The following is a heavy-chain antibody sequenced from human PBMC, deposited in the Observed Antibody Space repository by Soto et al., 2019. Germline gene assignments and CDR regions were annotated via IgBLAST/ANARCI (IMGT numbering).Heavy chain of an antibody. Sequence: VQLLQSGAEVQKPGTSVKVSCKASGYTFSNYALHWVRQAPGQRLEWMGWINAANGNTKYSRKFQGRVTITRDTSATTAYMELSSLRSEDTAVYYCGRSVVGATGEILYNAMDVWGQGTTVTVSS. V-gene: IGHV1-3*01. CDR1: GYTFSNYA. CDR2: INAANGNT. J-gene: IGHJ6*02. CDR3: GRSVVGATGEILYNAMDV. D-gene: IGHD2-15*01.